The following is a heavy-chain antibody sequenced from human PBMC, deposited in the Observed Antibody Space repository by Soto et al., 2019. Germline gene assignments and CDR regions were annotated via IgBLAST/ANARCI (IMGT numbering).Heavy chain of an antibody. Sequence: SETLSLTCTVSGGSISSYYWSWIRQPPGKGLEWIGYIYYSGSTNYNPSLKSRVTISVDTSKNQFSLKLSSVTAADTAVYYCARNIVAAGPDLYYYYMDVWGKGTTVTVSS. D-gene: IGHD6-13*01. CDR2: IYYSGST. CDR1: GGSISSYY. CDR3: ARNIVAAGPDLYYYYMDV. V-gene: IGHV4-59*08. J-gene: IGHJ6*03.